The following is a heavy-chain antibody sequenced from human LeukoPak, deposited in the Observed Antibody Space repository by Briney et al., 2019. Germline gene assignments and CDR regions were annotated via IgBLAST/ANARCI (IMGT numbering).Heavy chain of an antibody. Sequence: GGSLRLSCAASGFTFSSYGMHWVRQAPGKGLEWVAVISYDGSIKYYADSVKGRFTISRDNSKNTLYLQMNSLRAEDTAVYYCAKDPLRYFDWSYGMDVWGKGTTVTVSS. D-gene: IGHD3-9*01. V-gene: IGHV3-30*18. CDR1: GFTFSSYG. CDR3: AKDPLRYFDWSYGMDV. J-gene: IGHJ6*04. CDR2: ISYDGSIK.